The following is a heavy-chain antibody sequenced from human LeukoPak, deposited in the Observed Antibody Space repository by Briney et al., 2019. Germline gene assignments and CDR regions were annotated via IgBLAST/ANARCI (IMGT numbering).Heavy chain of an antibody. CDR2: IYYSGST. J-gene: IGHJ4*02. CDR3: ARDRDGAVATFDY. D-gene: IGHD3-16*01. Sequence: ETPCLTCTVSGGSVSSGSYYWSRIRQPPGKGLEWIGYIYYSGSTNYNPSLKSRVTISVDTSKNQFSLKLSSVTAADTAVYYCARDRDGAVATFDYWGQRTLVSASS. V-gene: IGHV4-61*01. CDR1: GGSVSSGSYY.